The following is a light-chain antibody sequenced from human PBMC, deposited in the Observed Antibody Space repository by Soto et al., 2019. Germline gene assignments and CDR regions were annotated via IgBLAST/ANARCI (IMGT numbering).Light chain of an antibody. Sequence: DIQMTQSPSALSASVGDRVTITCRASQSVSGWLAWYQQKPGEAPKLLIYDVSALKRGVPSRFSGSGSGTEFTLTISGLQPDDFATYYCQQYETYSGTFGPGTKVHLK. J-gene: IGKJ1*01. V-gene: IGKV1-5*01. CDR2: DVS. CDR1: QSVSGW. CDR3: QQYETYSGT.